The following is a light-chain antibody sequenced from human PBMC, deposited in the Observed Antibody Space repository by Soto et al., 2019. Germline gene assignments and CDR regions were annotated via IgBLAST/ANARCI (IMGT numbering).Light chain of an antibody. CDR2: QTS. CDR1: QYINTR. J-gene: IGKJ1*01. CDR3: HQRQSWPRT. Sequence: VLTQSPATLSSFPGDRVTLSCSDSQYINTRLAWYQHRPGQAPRLLIYQTSIRAAGIPARFSASGSGTDFTLTISDVQPEDFALYYCHQRQSWPRTFGQGTKVDIK. V-gene: IGKV3-11*01.